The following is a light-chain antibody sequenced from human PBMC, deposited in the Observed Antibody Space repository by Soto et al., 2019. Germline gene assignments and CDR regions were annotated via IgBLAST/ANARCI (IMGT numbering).Light chain of an antibody. CDR1: QGINNY. J-gene: IGKJ3*01. CDR3: QKYSSVPV. CDR2: AAS. Sequence: DIPMTQSPSSLAASVGDRVTITCRASQGINNYVAWYQQKPGKPPKLLIYAASTLQSGVPSRFSGSGSGTDFTLTINSLQPEDVATYSCQKYSSVPVFGPGTKVDIK. V-gene: IGKV1-27*01.